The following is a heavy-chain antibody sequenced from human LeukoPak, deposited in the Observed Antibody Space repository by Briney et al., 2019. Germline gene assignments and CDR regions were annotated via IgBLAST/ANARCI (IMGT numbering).Heavy chain of an antibody. CDR1: GFTFSSYD. CDR2: IGTAGDT. J-gene: IGHJ3*02. Sequence: GGSLRLPCAASGFTFSSYDMHWVRQATGKGLEWVSAIGTAGDTYYPGSVKGRFTISRENAKNSLYLQMNSLRAGDTAVYYCARAYDVGFGVAFDIWGQGTMVTVSS. D-gene: IGHD3-16*01. V-gene: IGHV3-13*01. CDR3: ARAYDVGFGVAFDI.